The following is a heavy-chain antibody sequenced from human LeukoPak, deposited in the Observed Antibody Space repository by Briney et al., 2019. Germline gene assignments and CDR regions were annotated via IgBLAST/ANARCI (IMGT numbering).Heavy chain of an antibody. CDR1: GGSFSGYY. V-gene: IGHV4-34*01. Sequence: SQTLSLTCAVYGGSFSGYYWSWIRQPPGRGLEWIGEINHSGSTNYNPSLKSRVTISVDTSKNQFSLKLSSVTAADTAVYYCASYYGGNFYFDYWGQGTLVTVSS. CDR2: INHSGST. D-gene: IGHD4-23*01. J-gene: IGHJ4*02. CDR3: ASYYGGNFYFDY.